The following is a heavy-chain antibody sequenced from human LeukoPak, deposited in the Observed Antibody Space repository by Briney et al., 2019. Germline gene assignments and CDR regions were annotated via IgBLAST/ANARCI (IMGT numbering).Heavy chain of an antibody. Sequence: SETLSLTCTVSGGSISSSSYYWGWIRQPPGKGLEWIGSIYCSGSTYYNPSLKSRVTISVDTSKNQFSLKLSSVTAADTAVYYCARAQPLYYDSSGYYFDYWGQGTLVTVSS. CDR2: IYCSGST. CDR3: ARAQPLYYDSSGYYFDY. J-gene: IGHJ4*02. V-gene: IGHV4-39*07. CDR1: GGSISSSSYY. D-gene: IGHD3-22*01.